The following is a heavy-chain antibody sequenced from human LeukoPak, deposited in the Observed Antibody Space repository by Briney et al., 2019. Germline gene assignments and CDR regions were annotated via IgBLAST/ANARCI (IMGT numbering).Heavy chain of an antibody. CDR2: VDPEDGET. CDR3: AGSRGDAFDI. J-gene: IGHJ3*02. CDR1: GYTFTDYY. D-gene: IGHD3-10*01. V-gene: IGHV1-69-2*01. Sequence: ASVKVSCKVSGYTFTDYYMHWVQQAPGKGLKWMGLVDPEDGETIYAEKFQGRVTITADTSTDTAYMELSSLRSEDTAVYYCAGSRGDAFDIWGQGTMVTVSS.